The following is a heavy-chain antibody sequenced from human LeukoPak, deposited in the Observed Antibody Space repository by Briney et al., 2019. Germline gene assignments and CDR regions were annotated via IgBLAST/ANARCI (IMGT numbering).Heavy chain of an antibody. Sequence: GGSLRLSCAVSGFTFSNYAMHWVRQAPGKGLEWVAVISYDGSNKYYADSLKGRFTISRDNSKSTLYLQMNSLRAEDTAVYFCARDPLLSHQRGYFDSWGQGTLVTVSS. CDR1: GFTFSNYA. D-gene: IGHD3-10*01. J-gene: IGHJ4*02. CDR3: ARDPLLSHQRGYFDS. CDR2: ISYDGSNK. V-gene: IGHV3-30-3*01.